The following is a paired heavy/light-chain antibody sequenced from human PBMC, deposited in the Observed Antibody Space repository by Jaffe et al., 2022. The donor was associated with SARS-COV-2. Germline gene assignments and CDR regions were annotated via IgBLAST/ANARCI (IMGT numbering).Heavy chain of an antibody. Sequence: QVQLQESGPGLVKPSGTLSLTCAVSGGSISSTNWWSWVRQPPGKGLEWIGEIYHTGSSTYSPSLKSRVTFSVDKSKNHFSLNLRSVTAADTAVYYCARTYSSGWYTAFDIWGQGTMVTVSS. J-gene: IGHJ3*02. CDR3: ARTYSSGWYTAFDI. V-gene: IGHV4-4*02. D-gene: IGHD6-19*01. CDR1: GGSISSTNW. CDR2: IYHTGSS.
Light chain of an antibody. CDR1: QSVSSSY. CDR2: GAS. J-gene: IGKJ2*01. V-gene: IGKV3-20*01. Sequence: EIVLTQSPGTLSLSPGERATLSCRASQSVSSSYLGWYQQKPGQTPRLLFYGASSRAPGIPDRFSGSGSGTDFTLTISRLEPEDFAIYFCQQYASTPKAFGQGTRLEIK. CDR3: QQYASTPKA.